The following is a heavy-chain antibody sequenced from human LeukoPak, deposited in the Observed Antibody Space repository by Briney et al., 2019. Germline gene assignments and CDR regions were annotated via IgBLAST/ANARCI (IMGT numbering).Heavy chain of an antibody. J-gene: IGHJ4*02. CDR2: INADNGNT. V-gene: IGHV1-3*03. D-gene: IGHD2-8*01. CDR1: GGTFSSYA. Sequence: GASVTVSCTASGGTFSSYAISWVRQAPGQSLEWMGWINADNGNTKYSQEFQGRVTITRDTSATTVYMELSSLRSEDMAVYYCARSPSRYCTNGICYYDYWGQGTLVTVSS. CDR3: ARSPSRYCTNGICYYDY.